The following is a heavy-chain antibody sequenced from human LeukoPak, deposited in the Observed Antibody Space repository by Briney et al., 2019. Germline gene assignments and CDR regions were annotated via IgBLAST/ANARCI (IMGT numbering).Heavy chain of an antibody. Sequence: GGSLRLSCAASGFTFSDYYMSWIRQAPGKGLEWVSYISSSGSTIYYADSVKGRFTISRDNAKNSLYLQMNSLRAEDTAVYYCARDPGSGWYVLGWFDPWGRGTLVTVSS. CDR1: GFTFSDYY. D-gene: IGHD6-19*01. CDR3: ARDPGSGWYVLGWFDP. J-gene: IGHJ5*02. V-gene: IGHV3-11*01. CDR2: ISSSGSTI.